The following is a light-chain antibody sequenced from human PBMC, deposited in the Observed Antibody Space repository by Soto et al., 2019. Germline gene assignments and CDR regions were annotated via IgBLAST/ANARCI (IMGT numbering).Light chain of an antibody. CDR3: QRYNNWPLT. Sequence: EIVMTQSPATLSVSPGERATLSGRASQSVGSNLAWYQQKPGHAPRLLIYGTSTRATGVPARFSGSRSGTEFTLTINSLQSEDFAVYYCQRYNNWPLTFGGGTKVDIK. J-gene: IGKJ4*01. V-gene: IGKV3-15*01. CDR2: GTS. CDR1: QSVGSN.